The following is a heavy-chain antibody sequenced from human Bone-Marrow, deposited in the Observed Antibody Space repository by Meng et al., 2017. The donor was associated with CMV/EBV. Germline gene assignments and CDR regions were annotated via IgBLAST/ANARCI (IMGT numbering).Heavy chain of an antibody. D-gene: IGHD4/OR15-4a*01. CDR2: LSYGGSI. J-gene: IGHJ6*02. CDR1: GASTTSSTYF. V-gene: IGHV4-39*06. CDR3: AKSFTSDDYKYSMDV. Sequence: SETLSLTCTVSGASTTSSTYFWDWIRQSPGKGLEWIGSLSYGGSIYYNSSLRSRVTISVDMSKNQFTLRLTSVTAADTAVYYCAKSFTSDDYKYSMDVWGQGTTVTVSS.